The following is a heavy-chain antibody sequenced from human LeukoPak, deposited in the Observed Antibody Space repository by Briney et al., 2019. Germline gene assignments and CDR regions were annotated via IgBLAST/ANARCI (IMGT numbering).Heavy chain of an antibody. V-gene: IGHV3-66*01. CDR2: IYSGGST. J-gene: IGHJ3*02. D-gene: IGHD3-22*01. Sequence: GSLRLSCAASGFTVSSNYMSWVRQAPGKGLEWVSVIYSGGSTYYADSVKGRFTISRDNSKNTLYLQMNSLRAEDTAVYYCARGRYYYDSSGYPDAFDIWGQGTMVTVSS. CDR1: GFTVSSNY. CDR3: ARGRYYYDSSGYPDAFDI.